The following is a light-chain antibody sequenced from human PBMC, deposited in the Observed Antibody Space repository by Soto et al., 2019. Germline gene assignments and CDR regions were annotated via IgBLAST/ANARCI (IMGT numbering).Light chain of an antibody. CDR2: GAS. V-gene: IGKV3-20*01. CDR3: HKNGSSPSYT. CDR1: HSGSSSPY. J-gene: IGKJ2*01. Sequence: EIVLTQSPGTLSLSPGERATLSCRASHSGSSSPYLAWYQQKPGQAPRLLIYGASSRATGIPDRFSGSGSGTDFTLTISRLEPEDFAVYYCHKNGSSPSYTFGQGTKLEIK.